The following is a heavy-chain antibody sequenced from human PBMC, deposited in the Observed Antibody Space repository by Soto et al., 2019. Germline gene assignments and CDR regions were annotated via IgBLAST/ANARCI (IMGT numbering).Heavy chain of an antibody. D-gene: IGHD5-12*01. CDR3: AKSPRGEMATD. CDR1: GYTFINYH. J-gene: IGHJ4*02. CDR2: INTYNGMT. Sequence: QVQLVQSGGEVKKPGASVTVSCKASGYTFINYHITWVRQAPGQGLEWMAWINTYNGMTDYAQRFPGRVTITRDAPTSTAYMELTNLGSDDTAVYFCAKSPRGEMATDWGQGTLVTASS. V-gene: IGHV1-18*01.